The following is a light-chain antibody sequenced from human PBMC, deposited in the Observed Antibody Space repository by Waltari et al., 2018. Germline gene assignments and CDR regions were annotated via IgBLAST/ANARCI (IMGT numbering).Light chain of an antibody. V-gene: IGLV1-47*01. CDR2: RNN. CDR3: AVWDDSLSGVV. CDR1: TSNIGNNY. Sequence: QSVLTQPPSSSGTPGQRVAIYCSGSTSNIGNNYVAWYQQLPGTAPKLLIFRNNQRPSVVPDRFSASKSSTSASLAISGLRSEDEADYYCAVWDDSLSGVVFGGGTKLTVL. J-gene: IGLJ3*02.